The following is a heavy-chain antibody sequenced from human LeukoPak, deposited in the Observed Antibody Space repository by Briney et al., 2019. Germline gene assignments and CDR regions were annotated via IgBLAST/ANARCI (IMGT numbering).Heavy chain of an antibody. CDR2: ISSGSSYI. Sequence: PRGSLRLSCAASGFTFSTYSMNWVRQAPGKGLEWVSSISSGSSYIYYADSVKGRFTISRDNAKNSLYLQMNSLRAEDTAVYYCARVRGPQLSYFDYWGQGTLVTVSS. D-gene: IGHD3-10*01. V-gene: IGHV3-21*01. CDR3: ARVRGPQLSYFDY. CDR1: GFTFSTYS. J-gene: IGHJ4*02.